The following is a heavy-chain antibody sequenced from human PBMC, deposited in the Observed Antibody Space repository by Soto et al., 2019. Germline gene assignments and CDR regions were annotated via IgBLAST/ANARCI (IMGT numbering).Heavy chain of an antibody. J-gene: IGHJ6*02. CDR3: ASDKGYNGMDV. CDR2: ISLSGSTI. Sequence: GGSLRLSCAASGFTFNAYTMNWVRQAPGKGLEWVSSISLSGSTIYYRDSVKGRFTISRDNANNSLYLQMNSLSDEDTATYYCASDKGYNGMDVWGQGTTVTVSS. CDR1: GFTFNAYT. D-gene: IGHD6-13*01. V-gene: IGHV3-48*02.